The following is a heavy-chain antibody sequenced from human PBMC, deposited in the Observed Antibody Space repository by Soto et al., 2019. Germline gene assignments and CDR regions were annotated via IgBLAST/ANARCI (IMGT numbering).Heavy chain of an antibody. CDR3: VTSLNYDFWRDGGRHYYFDY. CDR1: GGSISSSYW. J-gene: IGHJ4*02. Sequence: SETLSLTCAVSGGSISSSYWWNWVRQHPGKGLEWIGKIYHSGSTNYNTSLKDRVTISVDKSNNQFSLRLSSVTAADTAVYFCVTSLNYDFWRDGGRHYYFDYWGQGTLVTVSS. CDR2: IYHSGST. V-gene: IGHV4-4*02. D-gene: IGHD3-3*01.